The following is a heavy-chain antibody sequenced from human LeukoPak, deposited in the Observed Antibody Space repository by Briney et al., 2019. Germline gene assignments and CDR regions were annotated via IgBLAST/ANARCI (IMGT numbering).Heavy chain of an antibody. CDR1: GFTFSDYS. Sequence: GGSLRLSCTASGFTFSDYSMSWIRQAPGKGLEWLSYINSIGSTIYYADSVKGRFTISRDNAEKSLYLQMSSLRAEDTAVYYCARDRGIVATIFDYWGQGTLVTVSS. V-gene: IGHV3-11*01. D-gene: IGHD5-12*01. CDR2: INSIGSTI. J-gene: IGHJ4*02. CDR3: ARDRGIVATIFDY.